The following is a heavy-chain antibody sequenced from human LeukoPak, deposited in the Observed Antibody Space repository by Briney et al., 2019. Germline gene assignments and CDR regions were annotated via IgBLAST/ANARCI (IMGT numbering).Heavy chain of an antibody. CDR2: IRYDGDIK. D-gene: IGHD4-17*01. J-gene: IGHJ3*02. V-gene: IGHV3-30*02. Sequence: GGSLRLSCAASGFTFSRYAMHWVRQAPGKGLEWVAFIRYDGDIKYYADSVKGRFTISRDNSKSTLYLQMNSLRAEDTAVYYCAKHQQPTVTYVAFLIGGRGTSVTV. CDR3: AKHQQPTVTYVAFLI. CDR1: GFTFSRYA.